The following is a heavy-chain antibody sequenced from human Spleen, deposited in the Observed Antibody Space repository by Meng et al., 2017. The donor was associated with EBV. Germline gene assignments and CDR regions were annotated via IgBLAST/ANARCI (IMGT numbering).Heavy chain of an antibody. Sequence: QVQLVQPGAEVKKPGASVKVSCMASGYTFTSYSMQWVRQAPGQGLEWMGFINPSVGSTGYAQKFQGRVTMTRDTSTNTVYMELSSLRSEDTAVYYCARDLASSGYGGYFDYWGQGTLVTVSS. CDR1: GYTFTSYS. D-gene: IGHD3-22*01. J-gene: IGHJ4*02. CDR3: ARDLASSGYGGYFDY. CDR2: INPSVGST. V-gene: IGHV1-46*01.